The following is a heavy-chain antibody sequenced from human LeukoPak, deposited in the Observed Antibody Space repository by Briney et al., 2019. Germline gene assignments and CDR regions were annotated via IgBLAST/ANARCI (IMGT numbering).Heavy chain of an antibody. CDR3: TRVGYIDEGIDY. CDR1: GFTFSRYW. D-gene: IGHD5-24*01. Sequence: GGSLRLSCAASGFTFSRYWMTWVRQVPRKGLEWVANIKQDGSKKSYVDSVKGRFTISRDNAKNSLYPQMNSLRAEDTAIYYCTRVGYIDEGIDYWGQGTLVTVSS. V-gene: IGHV3-7*04. J-gene: IGHJ4*02. CDR2: IKQDGSKK.